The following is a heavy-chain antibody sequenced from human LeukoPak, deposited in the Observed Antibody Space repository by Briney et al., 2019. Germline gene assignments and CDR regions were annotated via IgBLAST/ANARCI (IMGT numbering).Heavy chain of an antibody. D-gene: IGHD3-16*01. Sequence: GGSLRLSCAASGFTFSSYSMNWVRQPPGQALEWVSSISSSSSYIYYADSVKGRFTISRDNAKNSLYLQMNSLRAEDTAVYYCAREGFGGLYRYWGQGTLVTVSS. CDR2: ISSSSSYI. CDR1: GFTFSSYS. CDR3: AREGFGGLYRY. J-gene: IGHJ4*02. V-gene: IGHV3-21*01.